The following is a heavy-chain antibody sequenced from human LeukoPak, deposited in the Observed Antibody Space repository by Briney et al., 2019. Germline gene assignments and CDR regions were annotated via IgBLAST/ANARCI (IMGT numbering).Heavy chain of an antibody. J-gene: IGHJ5*02. CDR3: ARDRSGWYRWFDP. CDR2: ISRSGNTI. Sequence: GGSLRLPCAASGFTFSSYEMNWVRQAPGKGLEWVSYISRSGNTIHYADSVKGRFTISRDNAKNSLYLQMNSLRAEDTAVYYCARDRSGWYRWFDPWGQGTLVTVSS. D-gene: IGHD6-19*01. V-gene: IGHV3-48*03. CDR1: GFTFSSYE.